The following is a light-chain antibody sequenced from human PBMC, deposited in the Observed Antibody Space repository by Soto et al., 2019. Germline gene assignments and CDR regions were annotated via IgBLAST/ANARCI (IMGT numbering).Light chain of an antibody. J-gene: IGLJ1*01. CDR2: GNT. Sequence: QSVLTQPPSVSGAPGQRVTISCTVSSSNIGAGYDVHWYQQVPGTAPNLLIDGNTNRPSGVPDRFSGSKSGTSASLAITGLQAEDEADYYCQSYDSSLREYVFGTGTKVTVL. CDR1: SSNIGAGYD. CDR3: QSYDSSLREYV. V-gene: IGLV1-40*01.